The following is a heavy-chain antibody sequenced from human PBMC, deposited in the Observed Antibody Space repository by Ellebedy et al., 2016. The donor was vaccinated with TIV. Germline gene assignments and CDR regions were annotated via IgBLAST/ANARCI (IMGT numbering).Heavy chain of an antibody. D-gene: IGHD6-19*01. CDR3: AKGRGGWYGPQADF. CDR2: ISGVGDNT. J-gene: IGHJ4*02. CDR1: GFSFSYYA. Sequence: GESLKISCVASGFSFSYYALAWVRQAPGKGLEWVSAISGVGDNTAYADSVKGRFTVSRDNSKNTVFLQLDNLRAEDTALYYCAKGRGGWYGPQADFWGQGTLVTVSS. V-gene: IGHV3-23*01.